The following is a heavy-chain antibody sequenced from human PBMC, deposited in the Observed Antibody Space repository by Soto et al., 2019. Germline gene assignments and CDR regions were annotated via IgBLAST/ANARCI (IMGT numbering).Heavy chain of an antibody. D-gene: IGHD6-13*01. CDR3: AKDQQQLGHYYYYYGMDV. CDR1: GFTFDDYA. J-gene: IGHJ6*02. CDR2: ISWNRGSI. Sequence: EVQLVESGGGWVQPGRSLRLSCAASGFTFDDYAMHWVRQAPGKGLEWVSGISWNRGSIGYAESVKGRFTISRDNAKKSLYLQMNSLRAEDPALYYCAKDQQQLGHYYYYYGMDVWGQGTTVTVSS. V-gene: IGHV3-9*01.